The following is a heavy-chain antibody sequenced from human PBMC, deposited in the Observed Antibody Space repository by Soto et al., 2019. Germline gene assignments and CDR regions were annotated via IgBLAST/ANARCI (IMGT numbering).Heavy chain of an antibody. CDR1: GFTFSSYG. J-gene: IGHJ4*02. Sequence: QVQLAESGGGVVQPGRSLRLSCAASGFTFSSYGMHWVRQAPGKGLEWVAVISYDGSNKYYADSVKGRFTISRDNSKNTLYLQMNSLRAEDTAVYYCAKGLLGITGTTGYFDYWGQGTLVTVSS. CDR2: ISYDGSNK. CDR3: AKGLLGITGTTGYFDY. D-gene: IGHD1-20*01. V-gene: IGHV3-30*18.